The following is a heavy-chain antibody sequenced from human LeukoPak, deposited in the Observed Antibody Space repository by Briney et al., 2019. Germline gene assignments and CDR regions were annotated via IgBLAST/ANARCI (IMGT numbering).Heavy chain of an antibody. CDR1: GYTFTSYD. CDR2: MNPNSGNT. Sequence: ASVKVSCKASGYTFTSYDINWVRQATGQGLEWMGWMNPNSGNTGYAQKFQGRVTITRNTSISTAYMELSSLRSEDTAVYYCARGVGYRKYYYYYYMDVWGKGTTVTVSS. J-gene: IGHJ6*03. CDR3: ARGVGYRKYYYYYYMDV. D-gene: IGHD5-12*01. V-gene: IGHV1-8*03.